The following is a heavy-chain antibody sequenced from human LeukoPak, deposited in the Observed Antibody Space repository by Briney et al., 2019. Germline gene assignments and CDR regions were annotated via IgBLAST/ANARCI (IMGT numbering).Heavy chain of an antibody. J-gene: IGHJ1*01. CDR3: ARHGSIVGASLQR. CDR1: GGSISGSSHY. D-gene: IGHD1-26*01. CDR2: IFYSGST. Sequence: SETLSLTCTVSGGSISGSSHYWGWIRQPPGKGLEWIGSIFYSGSTYYNPSLKSRVTISVDTSKNQFSLKLSSVTAADTAVYYCARHGSIVGASLQRGGQGALVTVSS. V-gene: IGHV4-39*01.